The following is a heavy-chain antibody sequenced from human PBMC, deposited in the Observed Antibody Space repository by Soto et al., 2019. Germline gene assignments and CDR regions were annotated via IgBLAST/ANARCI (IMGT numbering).Heavy chain of an antibody. J-gene: IGHJ4*02. CDR3: VRDGRGVQWVRRD. D-gene: IGHD5-12*01. Sequence: SETLSLTCAVSGDSISSSKWWNWVRPPPGKGLEWIGEIYHTGPTNYNPSVKSRATISVDKSKNHFSLSLTSVTAADTAVYYCVRDGRGVQWVRRDWGPGILVTVSS. V-gene: IGHV4-4*02. CDR2: IYHTGPT. CDR1: GDSISSSKW.